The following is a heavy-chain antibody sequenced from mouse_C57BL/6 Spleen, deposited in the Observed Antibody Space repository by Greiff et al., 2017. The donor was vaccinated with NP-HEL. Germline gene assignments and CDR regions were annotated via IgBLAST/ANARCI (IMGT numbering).Heavy chain of an antibody. CDR1: GFTFSDYY. Sequence: EVHLVESEGGLVQPGSSMKLSCTASGFTFSDYYMAWVRQVPEKGLEWVANINYDGSSTYYLDSLKSRFIISRDNAKNILYLQMSSLKSEDTATYYCARAPHYYGSSYDAMDYWGQGTSVTVSS. D-gene: IGHD1-1*01. J-gene: IGHJ4*01. V-gene: IGHV5-16*01. CDR3: ARAPHYYGSSYDAMDY. CDR2: INYDGSST.